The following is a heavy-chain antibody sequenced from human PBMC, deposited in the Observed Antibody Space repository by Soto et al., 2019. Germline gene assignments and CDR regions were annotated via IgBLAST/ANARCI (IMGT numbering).Heavy chain of an antibody. V-gene: IGHV3-21*01. CDR3: AGSSDDGRDN. J-gene: IGHJ4*02. D-gene: IGHD1-26*01. CDR2: ISSSSSFI. Sequence: EVHLVESGGGLVKPGGSLRLSCAASGFSLSDYSMNWLRQAPGKGLEWVASISSSSSFIHYAESMKGRFTISRDNAKNSLYLQMNSLSAEDTAVYYCAGSSDDGRDNWGQGTLVTVSS. CDR1: GFSLSDYS.